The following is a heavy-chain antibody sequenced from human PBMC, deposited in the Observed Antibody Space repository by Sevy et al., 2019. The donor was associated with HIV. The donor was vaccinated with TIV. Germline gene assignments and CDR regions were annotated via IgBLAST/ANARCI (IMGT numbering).Heavy chain of an antibody. J-gene: IGHJ4*02. CDR3: AKLYSRRHLNDF. D-gene: IGHD6-13*01. Sequence: GGSLRLSCAASGFTFSTYAMTWVRQTPGKGLECVSSISSSGGITYYGDSVKGRFTVSRDNSNNTLYLQMNNLRADDTAIYYCAKLYSRRHLNDFRGQGTLVTVSS. V-gene: IGHV3-23*01. CDR2: ISSSGGIT. CDR1: GFTFSTYA.